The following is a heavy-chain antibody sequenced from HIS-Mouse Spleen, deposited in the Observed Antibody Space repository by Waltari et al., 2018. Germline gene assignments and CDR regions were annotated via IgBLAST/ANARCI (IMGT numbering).Heavy chain of an antibody. D-gene: IGHD6-13*01. CDR2: IYYSGST. V-gene: IGHV4-39*07. Sequence: QLQLQESGPGLVKPSATLSLTCTVPVGSISSSSYYWGWIRQPPGKGLEWIGSIYYSGSTYYNPSLKSRVTISVDTSKNQFSLKLSSVTAADTAVYYCAREIPYSSSWYDWYFDLWGRGTLVTVSS. CDR1: VGSISSSSYY. CDR3: AREIPYSSSWYDWYFDL. J-gene: IGHJ2*01.